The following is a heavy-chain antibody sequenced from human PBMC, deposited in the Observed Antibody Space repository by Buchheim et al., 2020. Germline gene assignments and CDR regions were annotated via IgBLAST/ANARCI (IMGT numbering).Heavy chain of an antibody. CDR2: IKQDGSDK. J-gene: IGHJ4*02. V-gene: IGHV3-7*01. CDR3: ARAAANSWDY. Sequence: EVQLVESGGGLVQPGGSLRLSCAASEFTFSSYWMGWVRQAPGKGLEWVANIKQDGSDKFYVGSVKGRFTISRDNAENLVSLQMNTLRAEDTAIYYCARAAANSWDYWGQGTL. CDR1: EFTFSSYW. D-gene: IGHD6-13*01.